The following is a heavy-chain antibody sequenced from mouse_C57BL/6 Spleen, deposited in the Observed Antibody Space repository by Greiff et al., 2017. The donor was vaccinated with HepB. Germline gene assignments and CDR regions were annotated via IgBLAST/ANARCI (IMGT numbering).Heavy chain of an antibody. D-gene: IGHD1-1*01. CDR1: GFTFSDYG. Sequence: EVKLVESGGGLVKPGGSLKLSCAASGFTFSDYGMHWVRQAPEKGLEWVAYISSGSSTIYYADTVKGRFTISRDNAKNTLFLQMTSLRSEDTAMYYCARIYGSSYYAMDYWGQGTSVTVSS. CDR2: ISSGSSTI. V-gene: IGHV5-17*01. J-gene: IGHJ4*01. CDR3: ARIYGSSYYAMDY.